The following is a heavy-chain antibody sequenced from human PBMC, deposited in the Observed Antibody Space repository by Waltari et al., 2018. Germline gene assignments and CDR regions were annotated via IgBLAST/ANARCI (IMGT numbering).Heavy chain of an antibody. J-gene: IGHJ3*02. CDR3: ASAPDGDYPQTNAFDI. CDR1: GGTFSSYA. V-gene: IGHV1-69*05. Sequence: QVQLVQSGAEVKKPGSSVKVSCKASGGTFSSYAISWVRQAPGQGLEWMGGIIPIFGTATYAQKFQGRVTIPTDESTSTAYMELSSLRSEDTAVYYCASAPDGDYPQTNAFDIWGQGTMVTVSS. D-gene: IGHD4-17*01. CDR2: IIPIFGTA.